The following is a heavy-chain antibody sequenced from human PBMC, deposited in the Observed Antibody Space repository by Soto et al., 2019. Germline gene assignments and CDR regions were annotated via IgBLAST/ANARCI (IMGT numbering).Heavy chain of an antibody. CDR2: INHSGST. CDR1: GGSISSGDYY. Sequence: SETLSLTCTVSGGSISSGDYYWSWIRQPPGKGLEWIGEINHSGSTNYNPSLKSRVTISVDTSKNQFSLKLSSVTAADTAVYYCARGGRRKIYYGMDVWGQGTTVTVSS. CDR3: ARGGRRKIYYGMDV. V-gene: IGHV4-39*07. J-gene: IGHJ6*02.